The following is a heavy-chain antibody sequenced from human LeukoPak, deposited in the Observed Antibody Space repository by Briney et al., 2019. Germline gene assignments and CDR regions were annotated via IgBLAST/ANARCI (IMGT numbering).Heavy chain of an antibody. J-gene: IGHJ6*02. V-gene: IGHV1-69*17. D-gene: IGHD3-22*01. CDR3: ASGYDDSSGYPYYYGMDV. CDR1: GGTFSSNA. Sequence: ASVTVSCKASGGTFSSNAVSWVRQAPGQGREWRGGSIPIFGIANYAQKFQGRVTITADKSTSIAYMELSSLRSEDTAVYYCASGYDDSSGYPYYYGMDVWGQGTTVTGSS. CDR2: SIPIFGIA.